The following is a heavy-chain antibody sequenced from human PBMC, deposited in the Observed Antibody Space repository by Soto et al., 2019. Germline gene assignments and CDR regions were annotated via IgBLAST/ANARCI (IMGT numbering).Heavy chain of an antibody. Sequence: PGGSLRLSCAASGFTFSNYNMNWVRQAPGKGLEWVASISTRSHYIYYADSLKGRFTISRDNAKNSVDLQISSLRAEDTAVYYCARDPSTGYYLSDFDYWGQGTLVTVSS. D-gene: IGHD3-9*01. CDR3: ARDPSTGYYLSDFDY. CDR1: GFTFSNYN. CDR2: ISTRSHYI. V-gene: IGHV3-21*01. J-gene: IGHJ4*02.